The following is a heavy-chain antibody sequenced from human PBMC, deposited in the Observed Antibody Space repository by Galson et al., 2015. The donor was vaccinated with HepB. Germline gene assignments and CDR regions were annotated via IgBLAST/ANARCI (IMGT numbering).Heavy chain of an antibody. V-gene: IGHV1-18*01. CDR3: ARDRTDYYDSSGYYYDAFDI. CDR2: ISAYNGNT. CDR1: GYTFTSYG. Sequence: SVKVSCKASGYTFTSYGISWVRQAPGQGLEWMGWISAYNGNTNYAQKLQGRVTMTTDTSTSTAYMELRSLRSDDTAVYYCARDRTDYYDSSGYYYDAFDIWGQGTMVTVSS. J-gene: IGHJ3*02. D-gene: IGHD3-22*01.